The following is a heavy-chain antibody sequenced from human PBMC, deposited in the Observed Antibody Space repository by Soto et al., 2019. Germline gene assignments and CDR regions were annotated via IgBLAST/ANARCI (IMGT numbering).Heavy chain of an antibody. CDR3: AAVSSGSYYYYGMDV. Sequence: SVEVSCKASGFTLSSPAVQGVGQARGQRLEWIGWIVVGSGNTNYAQKFQERVTITRDMSTSTAYMELSSLRSEDTAVYYCAAVSSGSYYYYGMDVWGQGTTVTVSS. CDR1: GFTLSSPA. J-gene: IGHJ6*02. CDR2: IVVGSGNT. D-gene: IGHD3-10*01. V-gene: IGHV1-58*01.